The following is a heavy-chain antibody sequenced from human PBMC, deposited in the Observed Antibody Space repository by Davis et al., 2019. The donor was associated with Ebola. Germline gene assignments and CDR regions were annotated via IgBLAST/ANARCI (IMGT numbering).Heavy chain of an antibody. Sequence: SETLSLTCTVSAGSISSSSYYWGWIRPPPGKGLEWIGSIHYSGSTYYNPSLKSRVTISVDTSKNQFSLKLSSVTAADTAVYYCARQHRGHYYYGMDVWGQGTTVTVSS. CDR2: IHYSGST. V-gene: IGHV4-39*01. D-gene: IGHD5-12*01. CDR3: ARQHRGHYYYGMDV. J-gene: IGHJ6*02. CDR1: AGSISSSSYY.